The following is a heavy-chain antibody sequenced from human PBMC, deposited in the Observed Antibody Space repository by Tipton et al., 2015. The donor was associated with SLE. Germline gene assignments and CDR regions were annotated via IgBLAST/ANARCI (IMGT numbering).Heavy chain of an antibody. CDR3: ARISYGDQPGYFDL. J-gene: IGHJ2*01. D-gene: IGHD4-17*01. Sequence: DSVKGRFTISRDNSKNTLYLQMGSLRADDMAVYYCARISYGDQPGYFDLWGRGTLVTVSS. V-gene: IGHV3-64*02.